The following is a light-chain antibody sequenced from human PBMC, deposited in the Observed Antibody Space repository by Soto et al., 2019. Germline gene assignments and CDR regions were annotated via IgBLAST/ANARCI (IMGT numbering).Light chain of an antibody. V-gene: IGKV3-20*01. CDR1: QSVTNNY. CDR3: HEYGVSPIFT. J-gene: IGKJ3*01. Sequence: EIVLTQSPGTLSLSPGARATLSCRASQSVTNNYLAWYQQKPGQAPRLLIYGASTRATGIPDRFSGSGSGTDFTRTISRLEPEDFAVYYCHEYGVSPIFTFGPGTKVDIK. CDR2: GAS.